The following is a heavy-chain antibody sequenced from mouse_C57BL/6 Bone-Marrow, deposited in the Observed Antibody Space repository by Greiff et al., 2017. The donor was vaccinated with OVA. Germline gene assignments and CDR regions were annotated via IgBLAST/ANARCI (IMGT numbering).Heavy chain of an antibody. CDR1: GFTFSSYA. V-gene: IGHV5-9-1*02. J-gene: IGHJ4*01. D-gene: IGHD2-1*01. CDR3: TRLLDAMDY. Sequence: EVKLVESGAGLVKPGGSLKLSCAASGFTFSSYAMSWVRQTPEKRLEWVAYISSGGDYIYYADTVKGRFTSSRDKSRNTLYLQMSILKSEDTAMYYCTRLLDAMDYWGQGTSVTVSS. CDR2: ISSGGDYI.